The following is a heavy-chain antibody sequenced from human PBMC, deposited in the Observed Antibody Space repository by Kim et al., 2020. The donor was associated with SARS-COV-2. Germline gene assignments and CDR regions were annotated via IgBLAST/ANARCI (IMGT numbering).Heavy chain of an antibody. CDR1: GFTFSNYF. CDR3: ARGRGSYYCYFDY. J-gene: IGHJ4*02. Sequence: GGSLRLSCAASGFTFSNYFMNWVRQAPGKGLEWVSSMSSSSYIYYADSVKGRFTVSRDNAKNSLYLQMNSLRAEDTAVYYCARGRGSYYCYFDYWGQGTL. V-gene: IGHV3-21*01. D-gene: IGHD1-26*01. CDR2: MSSSSYI.